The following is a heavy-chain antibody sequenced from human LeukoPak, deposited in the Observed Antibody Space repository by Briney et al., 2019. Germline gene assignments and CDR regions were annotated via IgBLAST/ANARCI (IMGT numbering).Heavy chain of an antibody. CDR3: GRFTRSGDSVY. CDR1: GCTFSSYW. Sequence: PGGSLRLSCAASGCTFSSYWMSWVRQAPGKGLEWVANIKQDGNEKQYVDSVKGRFAISRDNAENSLYLQMNSLKAEDTAVYYCGRFTRSGDSVYWGQGTLVTVSS. V-gene: IGHV3-7*04. D-gene: IGHD7-27*01. CDR2: IKQDGNEK. J-gene: IGHJ4*02.